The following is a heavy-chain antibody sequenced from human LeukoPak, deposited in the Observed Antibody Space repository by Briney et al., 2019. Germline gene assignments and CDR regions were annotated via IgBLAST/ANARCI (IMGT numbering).Heavy chain of an antibody. Sequence: GGTLRLSCAASGFTFSSYGMSWVRQAPGKGLEWVSAISGSGGSTYYADSGKGRFTISRDNSKNTLYLQMNSLRAEDTAVYYCARDDDTLTFGDYWGQGTLVTVSS. CDR3: ARDDDTLTFGDY. CDR1: GFTFSSYG. J-gene: IGHJ4*02. V-gene: IGHV3-23*01. D-gene: IGHD3-16*01. CDR2: ISGSGGST.